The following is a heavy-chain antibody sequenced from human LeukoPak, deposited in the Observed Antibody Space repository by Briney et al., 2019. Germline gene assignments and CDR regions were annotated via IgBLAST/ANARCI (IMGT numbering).Heavy chain of an antibody. CDR3: ARGHLGYCSSTSCYGYYFDY. Sequence: PSETLSLTCAVYGVSFSGYYWSWIRQPPGKGLEWSGGINHSGSTNYNPSLTSRVTISVDTSKNQFSLKLSSVTAADTAVYYCARGHLGYCSSTSCYGYYFDYWGQGTLVTVSS. CDR2: INHSGST. V-gene: IGHV4-34*01. J-gene: IGHJ4*02. D-gene: IGHD2-2*01. CDR1: GVSFSGYY.